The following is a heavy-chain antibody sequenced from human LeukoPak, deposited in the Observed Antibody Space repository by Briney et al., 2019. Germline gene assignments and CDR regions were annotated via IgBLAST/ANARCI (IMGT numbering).Heavy chain of an antibody. Sequence: SETPSLTCTISSGSISRSSYYWGWIRHPPGKGLEWIADIYYSGSTYYNPSLKCRVSISIDTSNNHFSLRLSSVTAADTALYYCARRRYYDSTGYLDWGRRTLVTVSS. CDR1: SGSISRSSYY. D-gene: IGHD3-22*01. J-gene: IGHJ1*01. CDR2: IYYSGST. CDR3: ARRRYYDSTGYLD. V-gene: IGHV4-39*02.